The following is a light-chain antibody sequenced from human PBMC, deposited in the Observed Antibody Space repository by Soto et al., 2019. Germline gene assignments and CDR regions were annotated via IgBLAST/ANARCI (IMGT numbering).Light chain of an antibody. CDR3: SSYTSSNSLV. CDR1: SSDVGGYNY. CDR2: EVT. V-gene: IGLV2-14*01. J-gene: IGLJ1*01. Sequence: QSLLTQPASVSGSPGQSITISCTGTSSDVGGYNYVSWYKQTPGKAPKLMIFEVTSRPSGASNRFSGSKSGNTASLTISGLQAEDEADYYCSSYTSSNSLVFGTGTKVTVL.